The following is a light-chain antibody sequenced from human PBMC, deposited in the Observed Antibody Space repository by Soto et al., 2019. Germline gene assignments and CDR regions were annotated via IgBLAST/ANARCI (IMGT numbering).Light chain of an antibody. CDR3: QQYETFSGT. CDR1: QTISSW. J-gene: IGKJ1*01. CDR2: DAS. Sequence: DIQMPQYPSTLSGSAGDRVTITCLASQTISSWLAWYQQKPGEAPKLLIYDASALPRGVPARFSGSGSGTKFTLTIASLQPDDFATYYCQQYETFSGTFGPGTKVDIK. V-gene: IGKV1-5*01.